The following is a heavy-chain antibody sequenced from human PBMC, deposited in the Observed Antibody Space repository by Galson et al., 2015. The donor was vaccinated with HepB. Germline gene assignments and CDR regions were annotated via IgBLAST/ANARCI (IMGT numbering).Heavy chain of an antibody. CDR2: ISYDGSNK. D-gene: IGHD5-12*01. CDR3: ANPAANIVATHPDYGMDV. J-gene: IGHJ6*02. CDR1: GFTFSSYC. Sequence: SLRLSCAASGFTFSSYCMHWVRQAPGKGLEWVAVISYDGSNKYYADPVEGRFTITRDNSKNTQYLQMSSLRAEDTAVYYCANPAANIVATHPDYGMDVWGQGTTVTVSS. V-gene: IGHV3-30*18.